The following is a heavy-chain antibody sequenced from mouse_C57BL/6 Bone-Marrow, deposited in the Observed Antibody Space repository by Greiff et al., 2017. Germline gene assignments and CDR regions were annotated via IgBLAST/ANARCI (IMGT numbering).Heavy chain of an antibody. D-gene: IGHD1-1*01. CDR2: ISSGGSYT. CDR1: GFTFSSYG. V-gene: IGHV5-6*01. CDR3: AREDYYGSMFAY. J-gene: IGHJ3*01. Sequence: EVKLMESGGDLVKPGGSLKLSCAASGFTFSSYGMSWVRQTPDKRLEWVATISSGGSYTYYPDSVKGRFTISRDNAKNTLYLQVSSLKSEDTAMYYCAREDYYGSMFAYWGQGTLVTVSA.